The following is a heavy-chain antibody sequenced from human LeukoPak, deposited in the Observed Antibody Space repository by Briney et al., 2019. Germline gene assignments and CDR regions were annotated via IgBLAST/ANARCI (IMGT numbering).Heavy chain of an antibody. J-gene: IGHJ3*02. V-gene: IGHV4-61*02. Sequence: KPSETLSLTCTVSGGSISSGSYYWSWIRQPAGKGLEWIGRIYTSGRTNYNPSLKSRVTISVDTSKNQFSLKLSSVTAADTAVYYCARDCSSTSCYLYCGGDCYSDAFDIWGQGTMVTVSS. CDR2: IYTSGRT. D-gene: IGHD2-21*02. CDR3: ARDCSSTSCYLYCGGDCYSDAFDI. CDR1: GGSISSGSYY.